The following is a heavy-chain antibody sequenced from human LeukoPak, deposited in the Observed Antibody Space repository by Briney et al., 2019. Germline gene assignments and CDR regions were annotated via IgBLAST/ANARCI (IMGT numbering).Heavy chain of an antibody. Sequence: GGSLRLSCAASGFTFSSYSMNWVRQAPGKGLEWVSYISSSSSTIYYADSVKGRFTISRDNAKNSLYLQMNSLRAEDTAVYYCARERGGAVAGTFINWGQGTLVTVSS. CDR2: ISSSSSTI. V-gene: IGHV3-48*04. CDR1: GFTFSSYS. J-gene: IGHJ4*02. CDR3: ARERGGAVAGTFIN. D-gene: IGHD6-19*01.